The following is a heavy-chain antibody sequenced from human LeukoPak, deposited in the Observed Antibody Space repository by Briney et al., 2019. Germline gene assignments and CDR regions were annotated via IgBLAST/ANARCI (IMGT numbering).Heavy chain of an antibody. CDR2: IYTSGST. J-gene: IGHJ4*02. CDR3: ARDKTYYDILTGYYLSPYYFDY. CDR1: GGSISIYY. Sequence: SETLSLTCTVSGGSISIYYWSWIRQPAGKGLEWIGRIYTSGSTNYNPSLKSRVTMSVDTSKNQFSLKLSSVTAADTAVYYCARDKTYYDILTGYYLSPYYFDYWGQGTLVTVSS. D-gene: IGHD3-9*01. V-gene: IGHV4-4*07.